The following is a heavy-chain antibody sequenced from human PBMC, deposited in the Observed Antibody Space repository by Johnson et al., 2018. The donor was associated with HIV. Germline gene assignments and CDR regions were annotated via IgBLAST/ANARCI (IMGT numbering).Heavy chain of an antibody. D-gene: IGHD4-11*01. Sequence: QVLLVESGGGVVQPGKSLRLSCAASGFTFSSYGMHWVRQAPGKGLQWVAAIWYDGNNKHYADSVKGRFTISRDNSKNTLYLQMNTLRAEDAAVYYCAKGWDPMTTVNTFAFDIWGQGTMVTVSS. V-gene: IGHV3-33*06. J-gene: IGHJ3*02. CDR1: GFTFSSYG. CDR3: AKGWDPMTTVNTFAFDI. CDR2: IWYDGNNK.